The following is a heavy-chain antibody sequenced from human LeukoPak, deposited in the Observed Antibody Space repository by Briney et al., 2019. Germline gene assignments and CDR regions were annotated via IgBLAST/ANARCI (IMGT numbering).Heavy chain of an antibody. J-gene: IGHJ6*02. CDR2: IYSGGST. CDR3: ATRKLTGPFDNYYYYYGMDV. D-gene: IGHD2-8*02. V-gene: IGHV3-53*01. CDR1: GFTFSDYY. Sequence: GGSLRLSCAASGFTFSDYYMSWIRQAPGKGLEWVSVIYSGGSTYYADSVKGRFTISRDNSKNTLYLQMNSLRAEDTAVYYCATRKLTGPFDNYYYYYGMDVWGQGTTVTVSS.